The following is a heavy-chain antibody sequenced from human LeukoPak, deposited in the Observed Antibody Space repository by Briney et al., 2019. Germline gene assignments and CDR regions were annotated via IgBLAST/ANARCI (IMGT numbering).Heavy chain of an antibody. CDR1: GGSISSYY. J-gene: IGHJ4*02. D-gene: IGHD6-19*01. CDR2: IYYSGST. V-gene: IGHV4-59*08. Sequence: PSETLSLTCTVSGGSISSYYRSWIRQPPGKGLDWIGYIYYSGSTNYNPSLKSRVTISVDTSKNQFSLKLSSVTAADTAVYYCARGSIAVASPNDYWGQGTLVTVSS. CDR3: ARGSIAVASPNDY.